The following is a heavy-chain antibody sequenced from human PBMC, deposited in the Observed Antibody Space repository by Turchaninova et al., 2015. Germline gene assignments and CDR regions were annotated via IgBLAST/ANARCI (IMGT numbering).Heavy chain of an antibody. V-gene: IGHV3-48*02. CDR3: ARTSGGYSYAP. CDR1: GYSFRCYS. D-gene: IGHD5-18*01. Sequence: EVQLVECGGGLVQPGGSLRLSCGASGYSFRCYSLIWVRQAPGEGLVWVSYISSSSNTIWYADSVKGRFTISRDNAKNSLYLKMNSLRDEDTAVDYCARTSGGYSYAPWGLGTLVTVSS. J-gene: IGHJ5*02. CDR2: ISSSSNTI.